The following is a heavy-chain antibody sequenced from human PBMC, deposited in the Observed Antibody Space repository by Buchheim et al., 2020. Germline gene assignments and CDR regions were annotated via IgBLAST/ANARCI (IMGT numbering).Heavy chain of an antibody. V-gene: IGHV3-30*18. J-gene: IGHJ4*02. CDR1: GSTCSSYG. CDR3: AKEHDFWSGYSLGY. D-gene: IGHD3-3*01. CDR2: ISYDGSNK. Sequence: QVQLVESGGGVVQPGRCLRLSCAASGSTCSSYGMDWVRQAPGKGLEWVAVISYDGSNKYYADSVKGRFTISRDNSKNTLYLQMNSLRAEDTAVYYCAKEHDFWSGYSLGYWGQGTL.